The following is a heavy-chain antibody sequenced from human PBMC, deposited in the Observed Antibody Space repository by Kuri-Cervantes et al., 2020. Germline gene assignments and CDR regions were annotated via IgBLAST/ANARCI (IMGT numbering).Heavy chain of an antibody. CDR1: GFTFGDYY. CDR2: ISSRGSTI. Sequence: GESLKISCAASGFTFGDYYMSWIRQAPGKGLEWVSYISSRGSTIYYADSVKGRFTISRDNSKNTLYLQMNSLRAEDTAVYYCARMAYSGYDTFDYWGQGTLVTVSS. V-gene: IGHV3-11*04. J-gene: IGHJ4*02. CDR3: ARMAYSGYDTFDY. D-gene: IGHD5-12*01.